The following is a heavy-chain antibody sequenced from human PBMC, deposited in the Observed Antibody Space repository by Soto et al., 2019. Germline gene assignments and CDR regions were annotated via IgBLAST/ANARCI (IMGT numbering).Heavy chain of an antibody. V-gene: IGHV3-23*01. J-gene: IGHJ4*02. D-gene: IGHD5-12*01. CDR2: ISGSGGST. Sequence: EVQLLESGGGLVQPGGSLRLSCAASGFTFSSYAMSWVRQAPGKGLEWVSAISGSGGSTYYTDSVKGRFTISRDNSKNTLYLQMNTPRPEDTGVYYCAVVSVYDTIDSWGQGTLVTVSS. CDR1: GFTFSSYA. CDR3: AVVSVYDTIDS.